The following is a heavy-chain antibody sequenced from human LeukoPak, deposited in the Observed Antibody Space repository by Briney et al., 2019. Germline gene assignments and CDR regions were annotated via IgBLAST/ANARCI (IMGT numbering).Heavy chain of an antibody. V-gene: IGHV3-20*01. CDR3: ARDNLYDSFGYYSHS. CDR2: INWSGGST. D-gene: IGHD3-22*01. J-gene: IGHJ4*02. Sequence: GGSLRLSCAASGFTFDDYDMSWVRQAPGKGLEWVSGINWSGGSTGYADSVKGRFTISRDNAKNSLYPHMNSLRAEDTALYCARDNLYDSFGYYSHSWGQGTLVTVSS. CDR1: GFTFDDYD.